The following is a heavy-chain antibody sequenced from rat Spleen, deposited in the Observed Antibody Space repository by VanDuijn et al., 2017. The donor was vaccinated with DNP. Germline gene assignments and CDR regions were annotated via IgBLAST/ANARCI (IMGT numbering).Heavy chain of an antibody. CDR1: GFTFSDYY. CDR2: ISYEGSST. CDR3: ARHEAVVFDY. J-gene: IGHJ2*01. Sequence: EVQLVESGGGIVQPGRSLKLSCVASGFTFSDYYMAWVRQAPKKGLEWVASISYEGSSTHYGDSVKGQVTISRDNAKSTLYLQMNSLRSEDTATYYCARHEAVVFDYWGQGVMVTVSS. D-gene: IGHD1-12*02. V-gene: IGHV5-22*01.